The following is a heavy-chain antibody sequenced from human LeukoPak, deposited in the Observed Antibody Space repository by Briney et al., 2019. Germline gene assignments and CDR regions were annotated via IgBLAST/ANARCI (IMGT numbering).Heavy chain of an antibody. D-gene: IGHD3-22*01. CDR2: IYYRGRT. CDR1: NASIISSSYY. CDR3: ARPKILDDNYDSSGYYVDQ. J-gene: IGHJ4*02. Sequence: SETLSLTCSVSNASIISSSYYWGWIRQPPGKGLEWIGSIYYRGRTYYNPSLKIRVTISADTSKNQFSLNLNSVTASDTAVYYCARPKILDDNYDSSGYYVDQWGQGSLVTVSS. V-gene: IGHV4-39*01.